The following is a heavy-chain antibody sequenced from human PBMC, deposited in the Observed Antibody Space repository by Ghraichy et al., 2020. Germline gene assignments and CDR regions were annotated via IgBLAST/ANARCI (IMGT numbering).Heavy chain of an antibody. CDR1: GYSFPNYW. J-gene: IGHJ4*02. D-gene: IGHD2-2*01. CDR2: IYPSDSDT. Sequence: ESLNISCKGSGYSFPNYWIAWVRQMPGKGLEWMGIIYPSDSDTKYSPSFQGQVTISADKSTNTAYLQWSSLKASDTAMYYCARYCSSTICYGESNFDYWGQGTLVTVSS. V-gene: IGHV5-51*01. CDR3: ARYCSSTICYGESNFDY.